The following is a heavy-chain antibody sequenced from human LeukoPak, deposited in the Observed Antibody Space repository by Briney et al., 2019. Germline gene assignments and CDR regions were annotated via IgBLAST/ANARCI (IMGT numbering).Heavy chain of an antibody. CDR3: AREVPPRYSGSKGGKWHFDY. V-gene: IGHV3-48*01. CDR1: GFTFSAYS. D-gene: IGHD5-12*01. CDR2: ISSGGAPI. J-gene: IGHJ4*02. Sequence: GGSLRLSCAASGFTFSAYSMNWVRQAPGKGLEWVSHISSGGAPIFYADSVKGRFTISRDNGQNSLYLQMNSLRGGDTAMYYCAREVPPRYSGSKGGKWHFDYWGQGTLVTVSS.